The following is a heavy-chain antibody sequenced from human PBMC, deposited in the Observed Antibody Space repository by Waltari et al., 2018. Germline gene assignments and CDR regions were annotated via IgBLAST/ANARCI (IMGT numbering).Heavy chain of an antibody. D-gene: IGHD3-3*01. CDR1: GFSPSTSGMC. J-gene: IGHJ4*02. Sequence: QVTLRESGPALVKPTQTLTLTCTFSGFSPSTSGMCVSWIRQPPGKALEWLARIDWDDDKYYSTSLKTRLTISKDTSKNQVVLTMTNMDPVDTATYYCARQTIFGVVISLDYWGQGTLVTVSS. V-gene: IGHV2-70*15. CDR2: IDWDDDK. CDR3: ARQTIFGVVISLDY.